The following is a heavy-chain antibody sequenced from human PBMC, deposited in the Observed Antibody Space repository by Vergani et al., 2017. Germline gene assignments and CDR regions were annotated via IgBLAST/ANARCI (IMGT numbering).Heavy chain of an antibody. V-gene: IGHV5-51*03. CDR1: GYSFTSYW. Sequence: EVQLVQSGAEVKKPGESLKISCKASGYSFTSYWIGWVRQRPGKGLEWMGIIYPGDSDTRYSPSFQGQVTISADKSISTAYLQWSSLKAADTAMYYCARRGRGYCSSSSGYIIDYWGQGTLVTVSS. D-gene: IGHD2-2*02. J-gene: IGHJ4*02. CDR2: IYPGDSDT. CDR3: ARRGRGYCSSSSGYIIDY.